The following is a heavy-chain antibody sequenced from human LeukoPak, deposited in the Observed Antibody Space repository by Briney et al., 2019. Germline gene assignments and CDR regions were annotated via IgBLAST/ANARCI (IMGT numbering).Heavy chain of an antibody. CDR1: GGSISSYY. Sequence: SETLSLTCTVSGGSISSYYWSWIRQPPGKGLERIGYIYYSGSTNYNPSLKSRVTISVDTSKNQFSLKLSSVTAADTAVYYCARGLMVYAYYFDYWGQGTLVTVSS. CDR3: ARGLMVYAYYFDY. CDR2: IYYSGST. D-gene: IGHD2-8*01. J-gene: IGHJ4*02. V-gene: IGHV4-59*01.